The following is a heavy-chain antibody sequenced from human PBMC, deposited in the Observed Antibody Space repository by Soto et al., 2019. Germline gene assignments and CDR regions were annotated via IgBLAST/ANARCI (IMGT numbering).Heavy chain of an antibody. CDR3: ESDLGSGVKYLDFES. Sequence: QVQLVQSGAEVKKPGASVKVSCKASGYTFTHYGITWVRQAPGQGLEWMGWINSFSGDTNYTQKLQGILTMTTATATNTVDMDLRNLRSEDAAGYYCESDLGSGVKYLDFESWGRGTLVTVSA. CDR2: INSFSGDT. V-gene: IGHV1-18*01. CDR1: GYTFTHYG. J-gene: IGHJ2*01. D-gene: IGHD2-8*01.